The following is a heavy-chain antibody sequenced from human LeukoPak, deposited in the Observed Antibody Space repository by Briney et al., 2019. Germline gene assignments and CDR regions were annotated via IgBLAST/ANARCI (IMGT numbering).Heavy chain of an antibody. CDR1: GFTFSSYA. CDR3: ARRLALYYFDY. D-gene: IGHD6-19*01. CDR2: ISYDGSNK. Sequence: GRSLRLSCAASGFTFSSYAMHWVRQAPGKGLEWVAVISYDGSNKYYADSVKGRFTISRDNSKNTLYLQMNSLRAEDTAVYYCARRLALYYFDYWGQGTLVTVSS. V-gene: IGHV3-30-3*01. J-gene: IGHJ4*02.